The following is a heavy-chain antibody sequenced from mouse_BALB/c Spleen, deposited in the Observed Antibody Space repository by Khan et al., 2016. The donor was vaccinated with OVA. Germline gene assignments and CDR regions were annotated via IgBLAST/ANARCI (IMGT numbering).Heavy chain of an antibody. CDR2: INPYNDGT. V-gene: IGHV1S136*01. Sequence: VHVKQSGPELVKPGASVKMSCKASGYIFTNYVLHWVKQKPGQGLEWIGYINPYNDGTKYNEKFKGKATLASDKSSITAYMELSSLTSEDSAVYYCARGNWQSYYFDYWGQGTTLTLSS. CDR1: GYIFTNYV. D-gene: IGHD4-1*01. J-gene: IGHJ2*01. CDR3: ARGNWQSYYFDY.